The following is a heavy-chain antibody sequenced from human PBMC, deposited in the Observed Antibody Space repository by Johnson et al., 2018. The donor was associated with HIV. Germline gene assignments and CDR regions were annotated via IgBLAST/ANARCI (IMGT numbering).Heavy chain of an antibody. Sequence: EVQLVESGGGLVQPGRSLRLSCAASGFTFDDYAMHWVRQAPGKGLEWVSGISWNSGSIGYADSVKGRFTISRDNAKNCLYLQMNSLRAEDTALYYCAKDHDYYDSSGSILGAFDIWGQGTMGTVSS. CDR1: GFTFDDYA. V-gene: IGHV3-9*01. CDR3: AKDHDYYDSSGSILGAFDI. J-gene: IGHJ3*02. CDR2: ISWNSGSI. D-gene: IGHD3-22*01.